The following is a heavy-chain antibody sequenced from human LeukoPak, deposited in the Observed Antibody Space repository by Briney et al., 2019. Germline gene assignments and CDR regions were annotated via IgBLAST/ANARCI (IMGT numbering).Heavy chain of an antibody. CDR2: MNPNSGNT. V-gene: IGHV1-8*01. CDR1: GYTFTSYD. J-gene: IGHJ6*02. Sequence: ASVKVSCKASGYTFTSYDNNWVRQATGQGLEWMGWMNPNSGNTGYAQKFQGRVTMTRNTSISTAYMELSSLRSEDTAVYYCARDYWPYYYYGMDVWGQGTTGTVP. D-gene: IGHD2-15*01. CDR3: ARDYWPYYYYGMDV.